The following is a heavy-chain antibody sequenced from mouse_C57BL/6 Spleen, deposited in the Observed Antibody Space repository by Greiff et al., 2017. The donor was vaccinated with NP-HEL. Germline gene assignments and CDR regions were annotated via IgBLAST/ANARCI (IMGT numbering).Heavy chain of an antibody. CDR2: INPGSGGT. Sequence: QVQLKQSGAELVRPGTSVKVSCKASGYAFTNYLIEWVKQRPGQGLEWIGVINPGSGGTNYNEKFKGKATLTADKSSSTAYMQLSSLTSEDSAVYFCARGGSSSSYWYFDVWGTGTTVTVSS. D-gene: IGHD1-1*01. CDR1: GYAFTNYL. CDR3: ARGGSSSSYWYFDV. J-gene: IGHJ1*03. V-gene: IGHV1-54*01.